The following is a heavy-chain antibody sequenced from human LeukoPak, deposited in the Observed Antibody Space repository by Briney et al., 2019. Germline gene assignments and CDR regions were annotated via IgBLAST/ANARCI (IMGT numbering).Heavy chain of an antibody. CDR3: ARSPGRLISGSSDY. D-gene: IGHD1-26*01. CDR2: ISAYNGNT. J-gene: IGHJ4*02. CDR1: GYTFTCYY. Sequence: ASVKVSCKASGYTFTCYYMHWVRQAPGQGLEWMGWISAYNGNTNYAQKLQGRVTMTTDTSTSTAYMELRSLRSDDTAVYYCARSPGRLISGSSDYWGQGTLVTVSS. V-gene: IGHV1-18*04.